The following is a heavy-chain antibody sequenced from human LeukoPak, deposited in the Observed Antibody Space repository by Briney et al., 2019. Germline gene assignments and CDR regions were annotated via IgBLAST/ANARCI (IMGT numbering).Heavy chain of an antibody. D-gene: IGHD6-13*01. J-gene: IGHJ4*02. CDR2: INAGNGNT. CDR3: AARLRNMYSSSWYERDLDY. Sequence: ASVKVSCKASGYTFINFAINWGRQAPGQRPEWMGWINAGNGNTKYSQKFQGRVTITRDTSASTAYMELSSLRSEDTAVYYCAARLRNMYSSSWYERDLDYWGQGTLVTVSS. V-gene: IGHV1-3*01. CDR1: GYTFINFA.